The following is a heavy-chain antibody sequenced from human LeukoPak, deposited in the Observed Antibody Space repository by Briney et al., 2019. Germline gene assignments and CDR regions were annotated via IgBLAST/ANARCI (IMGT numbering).Heavy chain of an antibody. CDR3: ARDSVVPAAMGRAYYYYYYGMDV. CDR1: GFTFSDHY. D-gene: IGHD2-2*01. CDR2: ISSSGSTI. J-gene: IGHJ6*02. V-gene: IGHV3-11*01. Sequence: PGGSLRLSCAASGFTFSDHYMSWIRQAPGKGLEWVSYISSSGSTIYYADSVKGRFTISRDNAKNSLYLQMNSLRAEDTAVYYCARDSVVPAAMGRAYYYYYYGMDVWGQGTTVTVSS.